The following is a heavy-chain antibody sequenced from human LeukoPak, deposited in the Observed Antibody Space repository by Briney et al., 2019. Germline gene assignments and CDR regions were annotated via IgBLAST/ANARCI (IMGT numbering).Heavy chain of an antibody. CDR1: GFTSSSYA. CDR2: ISGSGGST. D-gene: IGHD1-26*01. Sequence: GGSLRLSCAASGFTSSSYAMSWVRQAPGKGLEWVSAISGSGGSTYYADSVKGRFTISRDNSKNTLYLQMNSLRAEDTAVYYCAKAARRVGATPDAFDIWGQGTMVTVSS. CDR3: AKAARRVGATPDAFDI. J-gene: IGHJ3*02. V-gene: IGHV3-23*01.